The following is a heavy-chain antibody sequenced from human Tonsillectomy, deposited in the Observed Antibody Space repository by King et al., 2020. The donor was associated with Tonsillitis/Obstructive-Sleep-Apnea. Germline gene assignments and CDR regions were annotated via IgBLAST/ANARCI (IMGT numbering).Heavy chain of an antibody. CDR1: GYTFSSYG. V-gene: IGHV1-18*01. D-gene: IGHD6-19*01. CDR3: ARDSGYSTGWPHHDY. Sequence: VQLVESGAEVKKPGASVKVSCKASGYTFSSYGMSWVRQAPGQGLEWMGWISAYNANTKYAQKHQGRVTMTTDTSTSTAYMELRSLKSDDTAVYYCARDSGYSTGWPHHDYWGQGTLVTVSS. J-gene: IGHJ4*02. CDR2: ISAYNANT.